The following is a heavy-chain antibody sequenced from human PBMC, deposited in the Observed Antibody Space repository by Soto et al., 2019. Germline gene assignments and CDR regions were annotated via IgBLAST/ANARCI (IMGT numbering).Heavy chain of an antibody. J-gene: IGHJ6*02. CDR1: GGSISSYY. V-gene: IGHV4-59*01. CDR3: ARGVRSSSWYYYYYGMDV. Sequence: PSETLSLTCTVSGGSISSYYWSWIRQPPWKGLEWIGYIYYSGSTNYNPSLKSRVTISVDTSKNQFSLKLSSVTAADTAVYYCARGVRSSSWYYYYYGMDVWGQGTTVTVSS. CDR2: IYYSGST. D-gene: IGHD6-13*01.